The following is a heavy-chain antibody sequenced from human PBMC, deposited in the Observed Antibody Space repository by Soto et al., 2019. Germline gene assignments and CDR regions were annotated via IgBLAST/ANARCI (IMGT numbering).Heavy chain of an antibody. CDR2: IIPIFGTA. D-gene: IGHD5-18*01. Sequence: QVQLVQSGAEVKKPGSSVKVSCKASGGTFSSYAISWVRQAPGQGLEWMGGIIPIFGTANYAQKFQGRVTITADESTRTAYMELSSLRSEETAVYYCARQGVEYGYENDYWGQGTLVTVSS. V-gene: IGHV1-69*01. CDR3: ARQGVEYGYENDY. CDR1: GGTFSSYA. J-gene: IGHJ4*02.